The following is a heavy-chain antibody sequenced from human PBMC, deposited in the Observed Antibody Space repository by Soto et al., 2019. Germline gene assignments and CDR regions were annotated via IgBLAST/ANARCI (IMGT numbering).Heavy chain of an antibody. J-gene: IGHJ3*02. V-gene: IGHV3-30*03. CDR3: ARPYDYIWGSYRWADAFDI. Sequence: PGGSLRLSCAASGFTFSSDGMHWVRQAPGKGLEWVAVISYDGSNKYYADSVKGRFTISRDNSKNTLYLQMNSLRAEDTAVYYCARPYDYIWGSYRWADAFDIWGQGTMVTVSS. CDR1: GFTFSSDG. D-gene: IGHD3-16*02. CDR2: ISYDGSNK.